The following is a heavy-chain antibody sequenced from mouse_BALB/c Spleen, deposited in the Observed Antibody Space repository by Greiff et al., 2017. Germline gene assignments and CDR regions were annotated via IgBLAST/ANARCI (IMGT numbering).Heavy chain of an antibody. CDR2: IYPSDSYT. D-gene: IGHD2-14*01. J-gene: IGHJ3*01. CDR3: TRWAYYRYDEGYWYFDV. Sequence: QVQLQQPGAELVRPGASVKLSCKASGYTFTSYWINWVKQRPGQGLEWIGNIYPSDSYTNYNQKFKDKATLTVDKSSSTAYMQLSSPTSEDSAVYYCTRWAYYRYDEGYWYFDVWGQGTLVTVSA. V-gene: IGHV1-69*02. CDR1: GYTFTSYW.